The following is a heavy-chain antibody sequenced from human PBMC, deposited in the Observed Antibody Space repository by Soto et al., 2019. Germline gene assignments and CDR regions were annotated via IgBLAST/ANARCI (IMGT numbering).Heavy chain of an antibody. Sequence: ASVKVSCKASGYTFTGYYIHWVRQAPGQGLEWLGWINPNSGDTNYAQKFQGRVTMTRDTSIATAYMELSSLRSDDTAIYYCARMETFGSLNWFDPWGQGTLVTVSS. D-gene: IGHD3-16*01. V-gene: IGHV1-2*02. CDR1: GYTFTGYY. J-gene: IGHJ5*02. CDR3: ARMETFGSLNWFDP. CDR2: INPNSGDT.